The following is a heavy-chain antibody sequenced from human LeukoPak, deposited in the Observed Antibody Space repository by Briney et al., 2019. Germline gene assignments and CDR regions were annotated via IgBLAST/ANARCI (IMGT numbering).Heavy chain of an antibody. CDR1: GYTFTSYD. V-gene: IGHV1-8*01. J-gene: IGHJ4*02. CDR3: GRWAGSSTRDGFWSGPFNF. Sequence: ASVKVSCTASGYTFTSYDINWVRQATGQGLEWMGWMNPNSGNTGYAQKFQGRVTMTRNTSISTAYMELSSLRSEDTAVYYCGRWAGSSTRDGFWSGPFNFWGQGTLVSVSS. D-gene: IGHD3-3*01. CDR2: MNPNSGNT.